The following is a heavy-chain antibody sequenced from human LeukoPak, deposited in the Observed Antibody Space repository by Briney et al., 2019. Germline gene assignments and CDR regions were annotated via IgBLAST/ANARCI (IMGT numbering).Heavy chain of an antibody. Sequence: SETLSLTCTVSGGSISSYYWSWIRQPPGKGLEWIGYIYYSGSTNYNPSLKSRVTISVDTSKNQFSLKLSSVTAADTAMYYCARSVGATINWGQGTLVTVSS. V-gene: IGHV4-59*08. CDR1: GGSISSYY. J-gene: IGHJ4*02. D-gene: IGHD1-26*01. CDR2: IYYSGST. CDR3: ARSVGATIN.